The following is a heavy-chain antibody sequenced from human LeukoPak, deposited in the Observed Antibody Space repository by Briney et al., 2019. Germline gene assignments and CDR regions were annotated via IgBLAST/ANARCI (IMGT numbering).Heavy chain of an antibody. CDR3: ARVSSSWHYFDY. D-gene: IGHD6-13*01. CDR2: ISSSSSYI. Sequence: PGGSLRLSCAASGFTFSSYSMNWVRQAPGKGLEWVSSISSSSSYIYYADSVKGRFTISRDNAKNSLYLQMNSLRVEDTAVYYCARVSSSWHYFDYWGQGTLVTVSS. J-gene: IGHJ4*02. V-gene: IGHV3-21*01. CDR1: GFTFSSYS.